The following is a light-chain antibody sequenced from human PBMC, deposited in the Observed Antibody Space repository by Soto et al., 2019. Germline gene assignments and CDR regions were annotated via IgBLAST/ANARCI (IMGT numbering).Light chain of an antibody. V-gene: IGLV1-40*01. J-gene: IGLJ2*01. CDR3: QSYDSSLSGHVV. CDR1: SSNIGAGYD. CDR2: GNS. Sequence: QSVLTQPPSVSGAPGQRVTNSCTGSSSNIGAGYDVHWYQQLPGTAPKLLIYGNSNRPSGVPDRFSGSKSGTSASLAITGLQAEDEADYYCQSYDSSLSGHVVFGGATKLTVL.